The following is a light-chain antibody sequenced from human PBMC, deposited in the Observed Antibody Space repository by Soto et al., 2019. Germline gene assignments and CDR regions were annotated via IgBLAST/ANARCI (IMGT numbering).Light chain of an antibody. J-gene: IGKJ1*01. V-gene: IGKV3-15*01. CDR2: GAS. CDR1: QSVNSD. Sequence: EIVMTQSPDTLSVSPGESATLSCRASQSVNSDLVWYQQKPGQAPRLLFHGASTRATGIPVRFSGSGSGTEFTFTISSLQSEDFAVYYCQQYNKWPRTFGQGTKVDIK. CDR3: QQYNKWPRT.